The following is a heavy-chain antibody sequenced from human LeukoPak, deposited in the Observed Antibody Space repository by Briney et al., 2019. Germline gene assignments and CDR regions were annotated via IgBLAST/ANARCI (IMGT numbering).Heavy chain of an antibody. D-gene: IGHD3-22*01. CDR2: INHSGST. V-gene: IGHV4-34*01. CDR3: ARPYYYDNSGYYPYFDY. J-gene: IGHJ4*02. Sequence: PSETLSLTCAVYGGSFSGYYWSWIRQPPGKGLEWIGEINHSGSTNYNPSLKSRVTISVDTSKNQFSLKLSSVTAADTAVYYCARPYYYDNSGYYPYFDYWGQGTLVTVSS. CDR1: GGSFSGYY.